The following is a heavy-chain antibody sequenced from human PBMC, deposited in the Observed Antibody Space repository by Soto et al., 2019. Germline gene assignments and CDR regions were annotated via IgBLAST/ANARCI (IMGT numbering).Heavy chain of an antibody. D-gene: IGHD3-9*01. CDR3: ARRVYNDALNAWYFDS. J-gene: IGHJ4*02. CDR2: SLHSGST. V-gene: IGHV4-34*02. CDR1: GGSFSGYY. Sequence: QVQLQQWGAGLLKPSETLSLTCAVYGGSFSGYYWSWIRQPPGRGLGWIGESLHSGSTNYNPSLTSRVTISIDTSKNQFSLKLTSVTAADTAVYFCARRVYNDALNAWYFDSWGQGTLVTVSS.